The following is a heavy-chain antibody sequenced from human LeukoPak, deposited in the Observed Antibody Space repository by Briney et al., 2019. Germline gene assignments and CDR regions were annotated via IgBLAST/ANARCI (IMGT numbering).Heavy chain of an antibody. J-gene: IGHJ6*03. Sequence: GGSLRLSCAASGFTFSSYSMNWVRQAPGKGLEWVSSISSSSSYIYYADSVKGRFTISRDNAKNSLYLQMNSLRAEDTAVYYCVKDGCTNGVCKWFYYYMDVWGKGTTVTVSS. CDR1: GFTFSSYS. D-gene: IGHD2-8*01. CDR3: VKDGCTNGVCKWFYYYMDV. CDR2: ISSSSSYI. V-gene: IGHV3-21*01.